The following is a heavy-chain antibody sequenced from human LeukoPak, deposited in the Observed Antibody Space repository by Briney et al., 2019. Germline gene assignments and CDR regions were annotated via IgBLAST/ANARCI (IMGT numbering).Heavy chain of an antibody. CDR1: GFTFDDYA. CDR2: ISGDGGST. D-gene: IGHD3-9*01. V-gene: IGHV3-43*02. Sequence: PGGSLRLSCAASGFTFDDYAMHWVRQAPGKGLEWVSLISGDGGSTNYADSVKGRFTISRDNSKNSLYLQMNSLRTEDTALYYCAEDIVKDYDILTGYYPFDYWGQGTLVTVSS. J-gene: IGHJ4*02. CDR3: AEDIVKDYDILTGYYPFDY.